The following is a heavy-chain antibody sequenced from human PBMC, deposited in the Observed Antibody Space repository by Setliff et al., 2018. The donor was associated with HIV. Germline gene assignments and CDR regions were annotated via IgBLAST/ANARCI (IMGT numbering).Heavy chain of an antibody. CDR1: DYSISTTYF. V-gene: IGHV4-38-2*01. D-gene: IGHD3-10*01. J-gene: IGHJ4*02. CDR3: ARRDQYGGSPYFES. Sequence: LSLTCSVSDYSISTTYFWGWIRQPPGEGLEWIVSFYHSGDTYYNPSLKSRVTISVDTSKNQFSLKLSSVTAADTAVYYCARRDQYGGSPYFESWGQGALVTVSS. CDR2: FYHSGDT.